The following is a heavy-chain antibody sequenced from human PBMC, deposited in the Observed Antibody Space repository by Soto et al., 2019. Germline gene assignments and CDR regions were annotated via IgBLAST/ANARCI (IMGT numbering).Heavy chain of an antibody. CDR3: AKGGRLLVEGGGY. D-gene: IGHD2-15*01. V-gene: IGHV3-9*01. CDR1: GFTFDDYA. J-gene: IGHJ4*02. CDR2: ISWNSGSI. Sequence: EVQLVESGGGLVQPGRSLRLSCAASGFTFDDYAMHWVRQAPGKGLEWVSGISWNSGSIGYAESVKGRFTISSDNAKDSLYLQMNSLRAADTALYYCAKGGRLLVEGGGYWGQGTLVTVSS.